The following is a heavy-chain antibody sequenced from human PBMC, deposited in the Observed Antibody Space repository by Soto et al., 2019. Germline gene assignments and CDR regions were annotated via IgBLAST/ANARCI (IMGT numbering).Heavy chain of an antibody. Sequence: GGSLRLSCAASGFTFSSYSMNWVRQAPGKGLKWVSYISSSSSTIYYADSVKGRFTISRDNAKNSLYLQMNSLRDEDTAVYYCARDGDYGDEYGMDVWGQGTTVTVSS. D-gene: IGHD4-17*01. CDR3: ARDGDYGDEYGMDV. V-gene: IGHV3-48*02. CDR2: ISSSSSTI. J-gene: IGHJ6*02. CDR1: GFTFSSYS.